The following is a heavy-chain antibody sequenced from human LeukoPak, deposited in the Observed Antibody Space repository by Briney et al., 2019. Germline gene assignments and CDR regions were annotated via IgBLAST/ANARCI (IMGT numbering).Heavy chain of an antibody. J-gene: IGHJ4*02. V-gene: IGHV4-30-4*01. CDR2: IYYSEST. Sequence: SETLSLTCTVSGGSISSGDYSWSWVRQPPGKGLEWIGYIYYSESTYYNPSLKSRVTISVDTSKNQFSLKLSSVTAADTAVYYCARAGAAAGFDYWGQGTLVTVSS. CDR3: ARAGAAAGFDY. D-gene: IGHD6-13*01. CDR1: GGSISSGDYS.